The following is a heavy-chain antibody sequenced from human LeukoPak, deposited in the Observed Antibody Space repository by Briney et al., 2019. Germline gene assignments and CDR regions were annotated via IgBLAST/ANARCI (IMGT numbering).Heavy chain of an antibody. D-gene: IGHD3-16*02. V-gene: IGHV3-23*01. Sequence: PGGTLRLSCAASGFTLSSYGMTWVRQAPGKGLEWVSAIDGSAGGTYYADSVKGRFTISRDISKNTLYLQMNSLKTEDTAVYYCTTVLSSWGQGTLVTVSS. CDR1: GFTLSSYG. J-gene: IGHJ5*02. CDR3: TTVLSS. CDR2: IDGSAGGT.